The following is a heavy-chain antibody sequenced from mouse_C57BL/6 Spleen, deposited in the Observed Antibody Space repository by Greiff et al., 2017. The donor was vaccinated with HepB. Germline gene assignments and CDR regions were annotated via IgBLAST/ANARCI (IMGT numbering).Heavy chain of an antibody. CDR3: ARFDPSYYAMDY. J-gene: IGHJ4*01. CDR1: GYAFSSYW. V-gene: IGHV1-80*01. CDR2: IYPGDGDT. Sequence: QVQLQQSGAELVKPGASVKISCKASGYAFSSYWMNWVKQRPGKGLEWIGQIYPGDGDTNYNGKFKGKATLTADKSSSTAYMQLSSLTSEDSAVYFCARFDPSYYAMDYWGQGTSVTVSS.